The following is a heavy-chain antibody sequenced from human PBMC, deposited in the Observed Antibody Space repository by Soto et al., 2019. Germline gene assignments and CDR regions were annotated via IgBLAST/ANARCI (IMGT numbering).Heavy chain of an antibody. Sequence: SETLSLTCTVSGGSISSYYWSWIRQPPGKGLEWIGYIYYSGSTYYNPSLKSRVTVSVDTSKNQFSLKLNSVTAADTAVYYCARHRSDFWFDPWGQGTLVTVSS. CDR2: IYYSGST. D-gene: IGHD2-15*01. CDR1: GGSISSYY. J-gene: IGHJ5*02. V-gene: IGHV4-59*08. CDR3: ARHRSDFWFDP.